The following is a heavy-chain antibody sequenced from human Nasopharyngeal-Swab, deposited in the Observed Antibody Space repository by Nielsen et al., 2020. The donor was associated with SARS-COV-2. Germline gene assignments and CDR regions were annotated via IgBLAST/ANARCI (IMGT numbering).Heavy chain of an antibody. CDR3: AKVLTMRFEGA. J-gene: IGHJ5*02. CDR1: GFTFSSYV. D-gene: IGHD3-22*01. V-gene: IGHV3-30*18. CDR2: ISYDGSNK. Sequence: GESLKISCAASGFTFSSYVMHWVRQAPGKGLEWVAVISYDGSNKYYADSVKGRFTISRDNSKNTLYLQMNSLRAEDTAVYYCAKVLTMRFEGAWGQGTLVTVSS.